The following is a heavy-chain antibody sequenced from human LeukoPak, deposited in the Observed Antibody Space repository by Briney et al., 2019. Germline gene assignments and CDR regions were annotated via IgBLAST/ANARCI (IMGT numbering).Heavy chain of an antibody. CDR1: GFTFSSYG. V-gene: IGHV3-33*01. Sequence: GGSLRLSCAASGFTFSSYGMHWVRQAPGKGLEWVAVIWYDGSNKYYADSVKGRFTISRDNSKNTLYLQMNSLRAEDTAVYYCARAASYSQRFDPWSQGTLVTVSS. J-gene: IGHJ5*02. CDR2: IWYDGSNK. CDR3: ARAASYSQRFDP. D-gene: IGHD1-26*01.